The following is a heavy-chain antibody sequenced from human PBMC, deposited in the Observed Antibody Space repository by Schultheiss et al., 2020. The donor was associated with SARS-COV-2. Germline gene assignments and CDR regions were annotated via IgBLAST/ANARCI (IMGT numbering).Heavy chain of an antibody. Sequence: GGSLRLSCAASGFTFSSYDMHWVRQATGKGLEWVSAIGTAGDTYYPGSVKGRFTISRDNSKNTLYLQMNSLRAEDTAVYYCARVSSSSWYNYFQHWGQGTLVTVSS. CDR2: IGTAGDT. J-gene: IGHJ1*01. V-gene: IGHV3-13*04. CDR1: GFTFSSYD. D-gene: IGHD6-13*01. CDR3: ARVSSSSWYNYFQH.